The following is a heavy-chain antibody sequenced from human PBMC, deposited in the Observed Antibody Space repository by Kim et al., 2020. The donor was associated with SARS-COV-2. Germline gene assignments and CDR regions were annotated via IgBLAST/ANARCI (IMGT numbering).Heavy chain of an antibody. CDR1: GFMFSDYW. CDR3: ARGGSYSFEY. J-gene: IGHJ4*02. CDR2: LDQAGTDK. Sequence: GGSLRLSCVASGFMFSDYWMRWVRHSPGKGLEWVADLDQAGTDKHYMESVKGRFSISRDNARNSLFLQMNSLRAEDAALYYCARGGSYSFEYWSQGTLVTVSS. D-gene: IGHD6-13*01. V-gene: IGHV3-7*01.